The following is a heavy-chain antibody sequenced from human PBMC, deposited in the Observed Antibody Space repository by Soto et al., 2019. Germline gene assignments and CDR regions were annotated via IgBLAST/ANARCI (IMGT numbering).Heavy chain of an antibody. Sequence: QVQLVESGGGVVQPGRSLRLSCAASGFTFSSYGMHCVRQAPGKGLEWVAVIWYDGSNKYYADSVKGRFTISRDNYKNTLYRQINSLRAEDTAVYYCARDPTHSGYSSGLNYYYYMDFWGKGTTVTVSS. CDR2: IWYDGSNK. J-gene: IGHJ6*03. CDR1: GFTFSSYG. D-gene: IGHD6-19*01. CDR3: ARDPTHSGYSSGLNYYYYMDF. V-gene: IGHV3-33*01.